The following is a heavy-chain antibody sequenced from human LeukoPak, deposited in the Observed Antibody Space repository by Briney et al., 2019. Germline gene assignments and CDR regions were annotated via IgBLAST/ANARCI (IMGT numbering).Heavy chain of an antibody. CDR3: ARALHRYYDSSGYDAFDI. CDR1: GYTFTSYY. J-gene: IGHJ3*02. V-gene: IGHV1-46*01. Sequence: ASVKVSCKASGYTFTSYYMHWVRQAPGQGLEWMGIINPSGGSTSYAQKFQGRVTMTRDTSTSTVYMELSSLRSEDTAVYYCARALHRYYDSSGYDAFDIWGQGTMVTVSS. D-gene: IGHD3-22*01. CDR2: INPSGGST.